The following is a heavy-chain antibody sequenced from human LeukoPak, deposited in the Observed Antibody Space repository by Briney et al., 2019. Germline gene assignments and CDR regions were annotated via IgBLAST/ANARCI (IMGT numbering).Heavy chain of an antibody. Sequence: KASETLSLTCAVPGGSLSGGFTWSWIRPPLGKGLEWIGFIYHSGSTYYNPSLKSRVTISIDTSKNQVSLNLTSVTAADTAMYFCARGDYGGLGAWGQGSLVTVSS. D-gene: IGHD4-23*01. CDR3: ARGDYGGLGA. V-gene: IGHV4-30-2*01. J-gene: IGHJ5*02. CDR1: GGSLSGGFT. CDR2: IYHSGST.